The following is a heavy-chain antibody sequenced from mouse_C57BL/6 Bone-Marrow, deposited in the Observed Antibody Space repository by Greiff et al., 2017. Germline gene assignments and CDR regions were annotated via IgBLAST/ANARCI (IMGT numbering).Heavy chain of an antibody. CDR1: GYAFSSSW. D-gene: IGHD1-1*01. CDR2: IYPGDGDT. Sequence: VKLMESGPELVKPGASVKISCKASGYAFSSSWMNWVKQRPGKGLEWIGRIYPGDGDTNYNGKFKGKATLTADKSSSTAYMQLSSLTSEDSAVDFWARLLRGCAYWGQGTLVTVSA. V-gene: IGHV1-82*01. CDR3: ARLLRGCAY. J-gene: IGHJ3*01.